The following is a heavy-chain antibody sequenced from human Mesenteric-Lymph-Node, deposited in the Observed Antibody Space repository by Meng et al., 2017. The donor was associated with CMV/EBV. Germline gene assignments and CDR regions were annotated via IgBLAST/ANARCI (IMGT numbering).Heavy chain of an antibody. Sequence: GESLKISCAASGFTFSSYAMHWVRQAPGKGLEWVTFIRYDGSNKDYADSVKGRFTVSRDNSKNTLHLQMNSLRVEDTAVYYCGKDQRPKMVRGVIDYWGQGALVTVSS. CDR1: GFTFSSYA. D-gene: IGHD3-10*01. CDR2: IRYDGSNK. CDR3: GKDQRPKMVRGVIDY. J-gene: IGHJ4*02. V-gene: IGHV3-30*02.